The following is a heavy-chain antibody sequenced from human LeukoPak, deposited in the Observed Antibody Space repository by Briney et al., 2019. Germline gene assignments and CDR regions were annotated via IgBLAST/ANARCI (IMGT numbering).Heavy chain of an antibody. CDR1: GGSISSGSYY. CDR2: IYTSGST. CDR3: ARGSNYYDSGKGWFDP. J-gene: IGHJ5*02. V-gene: IGHV4-61*02. Sequence: SETLSLTCTVSGGSISSGSYYWSWIRQPAGKGLEWIGRIYTSGSTHYNPSLKSRVTISVDTSKNQFSLKLSSVTAADTAVYYCARGSNYYDSGKGWFDPWGQGTLVTVSS. D-gene: IGHD3-10*01.